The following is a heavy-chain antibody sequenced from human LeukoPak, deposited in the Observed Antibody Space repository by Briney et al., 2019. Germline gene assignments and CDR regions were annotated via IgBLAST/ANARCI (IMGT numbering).Heavy chain of an antibody. Sequence: ASVKVSFKASGYTFTEYYLHWVRQAPGQGLEWMGWINPNSGGSNFAQKFQGRITMTRDTSISTAHMELSSLTSDDTAVYYCARGRGGYLGSGSFDNWGQGTLVTVSS. CDR3: ARGRGGYLGSGSFDN. V-gene: IGHV1-2*02. CDR2: INPNSGGS. CDR1: GYTFTEYY. J-gene: IGHJ4*02. D-gene: IGHD3-10*01.